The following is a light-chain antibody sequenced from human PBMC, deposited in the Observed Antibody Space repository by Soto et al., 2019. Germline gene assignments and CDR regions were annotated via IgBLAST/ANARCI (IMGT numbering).Light chain of an antibody. CDR3: QQYGSSPPT. CDR2: GAS. Sequence: EIVLTQSPATLSVSPGERATLSCRASQTVSSNLAWYQQKPGQPPRLLIYGASSRATGVPDRFSGSGSATDFTLTISRLESEDFAVFYCQQYGSSPPTFGRGTKVDI. CDR1: QTVSSN. J-gene: IGKJ1*01. V-gene: IGKV3-20*01.